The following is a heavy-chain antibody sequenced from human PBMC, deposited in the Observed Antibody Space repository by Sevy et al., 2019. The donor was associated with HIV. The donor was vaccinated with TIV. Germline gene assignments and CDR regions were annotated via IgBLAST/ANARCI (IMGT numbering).Heavy chain of an antibody. J-gene: IGHJ6*03. CDR3: ARRGAPPNYYYYIDV. Sequence: GGSLRLSCAASGFPFSSYWMHWVRQAPGKGLVWVSRINSDGSSTSYADSVKGRLTISRENAKNRLYLQMNSLRAEETAVYYCARRGAPPNYYYYIDVWGKGTTVTVSS. V-gene: IGHV3-74*01. D-gene: IGHD1-26*01. CDR1: GFPFSSYW. CDR2: INSDGSST.